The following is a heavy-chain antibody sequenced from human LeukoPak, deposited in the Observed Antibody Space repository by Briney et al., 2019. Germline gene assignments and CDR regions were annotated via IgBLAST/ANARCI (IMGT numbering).Heavy chain of an antibody. CDR2: ISYSGNT. Sequence: NSSETLSLTCTVSGGSISSYYWSWIRQPPGKGLEWIGYISYSGNTNYSPSLKSRVTISVDTSKNRFSLKVNSVTAADTVVYYCARGTSGSWEGWFDTWGQGTLVTVSS. CDR3: ARGTSGSWEGWFDT. CDR1: GGSISSYY. V-gene: IGHV4-59*01. J-gene: IGHJ5*02. D-gene: IGHD6-13*01.